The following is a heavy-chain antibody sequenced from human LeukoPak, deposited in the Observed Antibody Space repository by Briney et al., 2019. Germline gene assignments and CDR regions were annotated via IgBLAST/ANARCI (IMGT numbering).Heavy chain of an antibody. V-gene: IGHV1-2*02. CDR1: GYTFTGYY. CDR2: INPNSGGT. CDR3: ARVWDIVVVPAATSFDY. Sequence: GVSVKVSCKASGYTFTGYYMHWVRQAPGQGLEWMGWINPNSGGTNYAQKFQGRVTMTRDTSISTAYMELSRLRSDDTAVYYCARVWDIVVVPAATSFDYWGQGTLVTVSS. D-gene: IGHD2-2*01. J-gene: IGHJ4*02.